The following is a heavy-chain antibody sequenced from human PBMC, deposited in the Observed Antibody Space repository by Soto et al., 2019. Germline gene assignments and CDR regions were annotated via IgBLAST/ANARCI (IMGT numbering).Heavy chain of an antibody. CDR3: ARRYGYSFDY. CDR2: IYYGGST. CDR1: GDSISTDY. Sequence: SETLSLTCTVSGDSISTDYWSWIRQSPGKGLEWIGFIYYGGSTNYNPSLKSRVTISVDTSKNQFSLKLSSVTAADTAVYYCARRYGYSFDYWGQGTLVTVSS. J-gene: IGHJ4*02. D-gene: IGHD1-1*01. V-gene: IGHV4-59*08.